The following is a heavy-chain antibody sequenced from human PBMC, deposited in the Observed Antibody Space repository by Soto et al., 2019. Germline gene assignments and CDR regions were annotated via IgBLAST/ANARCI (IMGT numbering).Heavy chain of an antibody. V-gene: IGHV2-5*02. CDR2: IYWDDDK. CDR3: AHSRTLSSLEWLPPSLYNWFDP. D-gene: IGHD3-3*01. CDR1: GFSLSTSGVG. J-gene: IGHJ5*02. Sequence: QITLKESGPTLVKPTQTLTLTCTFSGFSLSTSGVGVGWIRQPPGKALEWLALIYWDDDKRYSPSLKSRITITKDTSKTQVVLTMTNMDPVDTATSYCAHSRTLSSLEWLPPSLYNWFDPWGQGTLVTVSS.